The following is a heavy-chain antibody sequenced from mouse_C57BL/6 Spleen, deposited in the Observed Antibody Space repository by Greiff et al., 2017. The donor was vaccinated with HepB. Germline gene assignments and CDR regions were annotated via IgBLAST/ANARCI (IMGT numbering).Heavy chain of an antibody. Sequence: SGAELVMPGASVKLSCKASGYTFTSYWMHWVKQRPGQGLEWIGEIDPSDSYTNYNQKFKGKSNLTVDKSSSTAYMQLNSLTSEDSAVYYCARGAGYGDFDYWGQGTTLTVSS. CDR2: IDPSDSYT. CDR3: ARGAGYGDFDY. J-gene: IGHJ2*01. D-gene: IGHD2-2*01. V-gene: IGHV1-69*01. CDR1: GYTFTSYW.